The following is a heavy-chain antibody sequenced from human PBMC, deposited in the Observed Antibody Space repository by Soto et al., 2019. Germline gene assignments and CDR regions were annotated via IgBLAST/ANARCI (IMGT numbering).Heavy chain of an antibody. J-gene: IGHJ4*02. V-gene: IGHV1-69*02. CDR3: AKRPGYCSGGSCYAYDY. D-gene: IGHD2-15*01. CDR1: GGTFSSYT. CDR2: IIPILGIA. Sequence: QVQLVQSGAEVKKPGSSVKVSCKASGGTFSSYTISWVRQAPGQGLEWMGRIIPILGIANYAQKFQGRVTITADKSTSPAYMELRSLRSEDTAVYYCAKRPGYCSGGSCYAYDYWGQGTLVTVSS.